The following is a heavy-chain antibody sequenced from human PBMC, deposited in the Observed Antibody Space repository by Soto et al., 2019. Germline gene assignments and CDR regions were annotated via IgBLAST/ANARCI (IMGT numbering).Heavy chain of an antibody. J-gene: IGHJ4*02. CDR1: GFSFRSYP. V-gene: IGHV3-48*01. CDR2: ITNNSITK. Sequence: PGGSLRLSCATSGFSFRSYPVHWVRQAPGKGLEWVSYITNNSITKYYADSVKGRVTISRDNAKNTLYLQMNSLRAEDTAVYYCARGPPLQNWGQGTLVTVSS. CDR3: ARGPPLQN.